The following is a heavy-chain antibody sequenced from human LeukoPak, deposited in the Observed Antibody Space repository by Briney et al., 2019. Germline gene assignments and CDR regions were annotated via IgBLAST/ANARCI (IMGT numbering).Heavy chain of an antibody. D-gene: IGHD5-12*01. CDR1: GFIISDYA. CDR3: ARENSGYDFEY. J-gene: IGHJ4*02. CDR2: ISANGGST. Sequence: GGSLRLSCSASGFIISDYAMHWVRQAQGKGLEYVSGISANGGSTYHADSVKGRFTISRDNSKNTLFLQVNSLRGEDTAVYFCARENSGYDFEYWGQGTLVTVSS. V-gene: IGHV3-64*04.